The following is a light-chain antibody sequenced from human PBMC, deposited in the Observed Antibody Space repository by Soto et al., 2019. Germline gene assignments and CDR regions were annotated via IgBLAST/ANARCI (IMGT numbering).Light chain of an antibody. J-gene: IGKJ2*01. CDR1: QSVSSY. V-gene: IGKV3-11*01. CDR3: LQRSDWPYT. CDR2: DAS. Sequence: EIVLTQSPATLSLSPGERATLSCRASQSVSSYLAWYRQNPGQAPRLLIFDASKRATGIPARFSGSGSGTDFTLTISSLEPEDFAVYYCLQRSDWPYTFGQGTKLEIK.